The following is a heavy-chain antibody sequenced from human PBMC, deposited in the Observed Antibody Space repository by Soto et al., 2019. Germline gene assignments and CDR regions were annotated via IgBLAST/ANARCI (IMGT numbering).Heavy chain of an antibody. CDR2: IYTSGST. CDR1: GGSISSYY. J-gene: IGHJ5*02. V-gene: IGHV4-4*07. Sequence: PSETLSLTCTVSGGSISSYYWSWIRQPAGKGLEWIGRIYTSGSTNYNPSLKSRVTMSVDTSKNQFSLKLSSVTAADTAVYYCAREVLRFLEWPLNWFDPWGQGTLVTVSS. CDR3: AREVLRFLEWPLNWFDP. D-gene: IGHD3-3*01.